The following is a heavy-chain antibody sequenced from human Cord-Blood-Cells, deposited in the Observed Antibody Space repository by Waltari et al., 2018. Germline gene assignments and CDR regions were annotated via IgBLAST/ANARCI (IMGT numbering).Heavy chain of an antibody. D-gene: IGHD3-10*01. J-gene: IGHJ3*02. CDR3: ASERGYYGSGSYDAFDI. V-gene: IGHV4-38-2*01. Sequence: QVQLQASGPGLVKPSETLSLTWAVSGYSISSGYYWGWIRPPPGKGLEWIGSIYHSGSTYYNPSLKSRVTISVDTSKNQFSLKLSSVTAADTAVYYCASERGYYGSGSYDAFDIWGQGTMVTVSS. CDR2: IYHSGST. CDR1: GYSISSGYY.